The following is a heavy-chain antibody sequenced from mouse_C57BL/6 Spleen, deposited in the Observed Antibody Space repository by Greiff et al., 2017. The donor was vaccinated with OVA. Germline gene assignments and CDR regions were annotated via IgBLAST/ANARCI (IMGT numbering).Heavy chain of an antibody. D-gene: IGHD2-4*01. CDR3: ANYDYDGGYYAMDY. CDR1: GYTFTSYG. V-gene: IGHV1-81*01. Sequence: QVHVKQSGAELARPGASVKLSCKASGYTFTSYGISWVKQRTGQGLEWIGEIYPRSGNTYYNEKFKGKATLTADKSSSTAYMELRSLTSEDSAVYFCANYDYDGGYYAMDYWGQGTSVTVSS. J-gene: IGHJ4*01. CDR2: IYPRSGNT.